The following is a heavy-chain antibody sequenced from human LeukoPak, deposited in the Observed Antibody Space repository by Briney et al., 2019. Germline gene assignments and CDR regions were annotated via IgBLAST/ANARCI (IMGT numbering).Heavy chain of an antibody. V-gene: IGHV6-1*01. CDR1: GDSVSGHSVA. CDR2: TYYRSKWYN. J-gene: IGHJ4*02. CDR3: ARGLYDRSWSTFDS. Sequence: SQTLSLTCAISGDSVSGHSVAWNWIRQSPSRGLEWLGRTYYRSKWYNDYAVSVRSRITINPDTSKNQFSLQLTSVTPEDTAVYYCARGLYDRSWSTFDSWGQGTLVTVSS. D-gene: IGHD3-10*01.